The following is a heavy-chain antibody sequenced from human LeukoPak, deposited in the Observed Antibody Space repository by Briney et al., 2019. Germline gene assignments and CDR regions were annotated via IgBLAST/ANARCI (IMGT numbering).Heavy chain of an antibody. CDR3: AKGAAKLPRPALYDY. V-gene: IGHV3-23*01. CDR1: GFTFSSYA. CDR2: ISGSGGST. J-gene: IGHJ4*02. Sequence: GGSLRLSCAASGFTFSSYAMSWVRQAPGKGLDWVSAISGSGGSTYYADSVKGRFTISRDNSKNTLYLQMNSLRAEDTAVYYCAKGAAKLPRPALYDYWGQGTLVTVSS. D-gene: IGHD4-23*01.